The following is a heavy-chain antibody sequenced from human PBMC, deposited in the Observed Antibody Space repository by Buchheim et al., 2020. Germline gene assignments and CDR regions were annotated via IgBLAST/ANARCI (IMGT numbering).Heavy chain of an antibody. CDR1: GGSFSGYX. CDR2: INHSGST. CDR3: ARDDYYGSGSSPFDY. J-gene: IGHJ4*02. D-gene: IGHD3-10*01. Sequence: QVQLQQWGAGLLKPSETLSLTCAVYGGSFSGYXWSWIRQSPGKGLEWIGEINHSGSTNYNPPLKGRVTIXVDTSKNHISPKLSSVTAADTAVYYCARDDYYGSGSSPFDYWGQGTL. V-gene: IGHV4-34*01.